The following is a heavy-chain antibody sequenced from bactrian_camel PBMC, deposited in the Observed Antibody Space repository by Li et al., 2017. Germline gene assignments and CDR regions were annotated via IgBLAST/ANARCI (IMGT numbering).Heavy chain of an antibody. CDR3: ATDRVYSGGYVVEVDFGY. CDR1: GFTFSDNW. D-gene: IGHD2*01. V-gene: IGHV3-2*01. CDR2: IEIGSGTS. Sequence: VQLVESGGGLVQPGGSLTLSCAASGFTFSDNWMHWVRQVPGKGLEWMSSIEIGSGTSYYADSVKGRFTIFKDNAKNTVYLQLNSLKTEDTALYYCATDRVYSGGYVVEVDFGYWGQGTQVTVS. J-gene: IGHJ6*01.